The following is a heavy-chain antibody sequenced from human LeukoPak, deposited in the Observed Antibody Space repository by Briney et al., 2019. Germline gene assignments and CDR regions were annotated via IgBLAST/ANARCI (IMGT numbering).Heavy chain of an antibody. J-gene: IGHJ4*02. D-gene: IGHD6-13*01. CDR3: ARWVAAAGFDY. CDR1: GGSISSYY. Sequence: SETLSLTCTVSGGSISSYYWSWIRQPPGKGLEWIGYIYHSGSTNYNPSLKSRVTISVGTSKNQFSLKLSSVTAADTAVYYCARWVAAAGFDYWGQGTLVTVSS. CDR2: IYHSGST. V-gene: IGHV4-59*01.